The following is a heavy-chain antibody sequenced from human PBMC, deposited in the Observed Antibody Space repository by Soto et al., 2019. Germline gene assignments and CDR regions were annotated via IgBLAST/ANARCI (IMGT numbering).Heavy chain of an antibody. CDR1: GFTFSSYA. V-gene: IGHV3-23*01. J-gene: IGHJ2*01. D-gene: IGHD5-12*01. CDR3: AKFGGYDSSYWYFDL. Sequence: GGSLRLSCAASGFTFSSYAMSWVRQAPGKGLEWVSVIIGSGGSSYYADSVKGRFTISRDNSKNTLYLQMNSLRAEDTAVYYCAKFGGYDSSYWYFDLWGRGTLVTVSS. CDR2: IIGSGGSS.